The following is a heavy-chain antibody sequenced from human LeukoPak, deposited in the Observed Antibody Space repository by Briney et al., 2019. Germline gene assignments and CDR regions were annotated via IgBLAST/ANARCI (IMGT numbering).Heavy chain of an antibody. Sequence: SETLSPTCTVSGGSISSSSYYWGWIRQPPGNGLEWIGRIYYSGSTYYNPSLKSRVTISVDTSKNQFSLKLSSVTAADTAVYYCARRHSSGYYDDAFDIWGQGTMVTVSS. V-gene: IGHV4-39*01. J-gene: IGHJ3*02. CDR1: GGSISSSSYY. CDR3: ARRHSSGYYDDAFDI. CDR2: IYYSGST. D-gene: IGHD3-22*01.